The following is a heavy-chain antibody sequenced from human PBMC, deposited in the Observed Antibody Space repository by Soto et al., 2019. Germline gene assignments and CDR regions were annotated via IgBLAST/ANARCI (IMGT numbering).Heavy chain of an antibody. CDR1: GYSFSSYG. D-gene: IGHD3-22*01. Sequence: ASVKGSCKASGYSFSSYGITWVRQAPGQGLEWLGWISPYNDDTKYAQRLQGRVTMTTDTSTRTAYMDIRGLRSDDTAIYYCARGGYYDSSGARNYHYYGMDVWGQGTTVTVSS. CDR3: ARGGYYDSSGARNYHYYGMDV. J-gene: IGHJ6*02. V-gene: IGHV1-18*01. CDR2: ISPYNDDT.